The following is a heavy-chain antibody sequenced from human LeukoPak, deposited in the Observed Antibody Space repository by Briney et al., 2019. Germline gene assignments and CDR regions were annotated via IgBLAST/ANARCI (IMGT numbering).Heavy chain of an antibody. Sequence: SVKVSCKASGGTFSSYAISWVRQAPGQGLEWMGGIIPIFGTANYAQKFQGRVTITTDESTSTAYMELSSLRSDDTAVYYCARAPYYDFWSGSPSFYYMDVWGKGTTVTVSS. CDR3: ARAPYYDFWSGSPSFYYMDV. CDR1: GGTFSSYA. D-gene: IGHD3-3*01. J-gene: IGHJ6*03. CDR2: IIPIFGTA. V-gene: IGHV1-69*05.